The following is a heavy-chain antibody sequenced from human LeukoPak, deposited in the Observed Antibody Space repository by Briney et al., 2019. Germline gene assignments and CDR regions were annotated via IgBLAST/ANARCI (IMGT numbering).Heavy chain of an antibody. J-gene: IGHJ3*02. V-gene: IGHV4-59*08. Sequence: SETLSLTCTVSGGSIANYYWTWIRQPPGKGLEWIGFVHYSGSTNYNPSVKSRVSMSLDTSKNQFSLQLNSVTAADTAVYYCVRPLGSKNGFDIWGQGTLVTVS. CDR1: GGSIANYY. CDR2: VHYSGST. D-gene: IGHD1-26*01. CDR3: VRPLGSKNGFDI.